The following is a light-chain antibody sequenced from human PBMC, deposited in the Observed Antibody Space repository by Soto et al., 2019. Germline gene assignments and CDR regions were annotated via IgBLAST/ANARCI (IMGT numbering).Light chain of an antibody. Sequence: QSALTQPASVSGSPGQSIAISCIGTSSDVGAYNYVSWYQQHPGKAPKLVIYDVNNRPSGVSNRFSGSKSGNTASLTISGLQAEDEADYYCGSYTTSCSVVFGGGTKVTVL. CDR1: SSDVGAYNY. J-gene: IGLJ2*01. V-gene: IGLV2-14*03. CDR3: GSYTTSCSVV. CDR2: DVN.